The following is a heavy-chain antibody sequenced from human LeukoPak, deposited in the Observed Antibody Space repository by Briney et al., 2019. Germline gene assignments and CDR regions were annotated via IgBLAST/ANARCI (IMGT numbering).Heavy chain of an antibody. CDR2: IHTNSDAT. D-gene: IGHD3-16*01. CDR3: ARGLFSPGDQ. CDR1: GYTFTDYY. J-gene: IGHJ4*02. Sequence: ASVKVSCKASGYTFTDYYMHWVRQAPGQGLEGMGWIHTNSDATNYAQKFQGRVTMTRDTSISTAYMELSRLGSDDTAVYYCARGLFSPGDQWGQGTLVTVST. V-gene: IGHV1-2*02.